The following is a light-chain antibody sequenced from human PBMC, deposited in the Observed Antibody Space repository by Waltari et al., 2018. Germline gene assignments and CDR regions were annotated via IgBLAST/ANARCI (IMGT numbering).Light chain of an antibody. V-gene: IGLV2-14*03. CDR1: SSDIGDYNY. Sequence: QSALTQPASVSGSPGQSITISCTGTSSDIGDYNYVSWYQHHPGRAPKVVIYGVSNRPSGVSNRCSGSKSCNTASLTISGLQPEDEADYYCSSYTSSSTFVIFGGGTKLTVL. CDR3: SSYTSSSTFVI. J-gene: IGLJ2*01. CDR2: GVS.